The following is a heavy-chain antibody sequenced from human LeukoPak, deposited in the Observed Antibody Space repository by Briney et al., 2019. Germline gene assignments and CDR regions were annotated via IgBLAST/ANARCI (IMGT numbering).Heavy chain of an antibody. Sequence: PGGSLRLSCAVSGFRVNYMSWVRQAPGKGLEWVGLIRDSGEAFYADFVRGRFAISRDESENTLYLQMNSLRVEDTAVYFRARDRAALQDWVEFDPWGQGTPVIVSS. CDR3: ARDRAALQDWVEFDP. D-gene: IGHD3/OR15-3a*01. J-gene: IGHJ5*02. V-gene: IGHV3-66*03. CDR2: IRDSGEA. CDR1: GFRVNY.